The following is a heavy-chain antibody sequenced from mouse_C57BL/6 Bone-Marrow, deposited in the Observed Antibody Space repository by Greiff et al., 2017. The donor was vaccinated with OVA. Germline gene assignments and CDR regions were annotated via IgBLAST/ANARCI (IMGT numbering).Heavy chain of an antibody. V-gene: IGHV1-4*01. Sequence: LQESGAELARPGASVKMSCKASGYTFTRYTMHWVKQRPGQGLEWIGYINPSSGYTKYNQKFKDKATLTADKSSSTAYMQLSSLTSEDSAVYYCARAYYSTWFAYWGQGTLVTVSA. CDR1: GYTFTRYT. CDR3: ARAYYSTWFAY. CDR2: INPSSGYT. D-gene: IGHD2-5*01. J-gene: IGHJ3*01.